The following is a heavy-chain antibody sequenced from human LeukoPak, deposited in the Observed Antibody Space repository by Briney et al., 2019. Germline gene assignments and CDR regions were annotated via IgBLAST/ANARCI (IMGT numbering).Heavy chain of an antibody. V-gene: IGHV1-18*01. CDR1: GYTFTSYG. CDR2: ISAYNGNT. Sequence: ASVKVSCKASGYTFTSYGISWVRQAPGQGLEWMGWISAYNGNTNYAQKLQGRVTMTTDTSTSTAYMELRSLRSDDTAVYYCARDPNGFWSGYPQYYFDYWGQGTLVTVSS. J-gene: IGHJ4*02. D-gene: IGHD3-3*01. CDR3: ARDPNGFWSGYPQYYFDY.